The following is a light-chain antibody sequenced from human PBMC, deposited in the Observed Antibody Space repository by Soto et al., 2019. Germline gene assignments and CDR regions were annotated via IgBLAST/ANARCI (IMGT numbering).Light chain of an antibody. CDR1: QSIGRW. CDR2: DAS. J-gene: IGKJ4*01. V-gene: IGKV1-5*01. Sequence: DIQMTQSPSTLSAFVGDRVTITCRASQSIGRWLAWYQQKPGKAPKLLIYDASSLESGVPSRFSGSGSGTEFTLTISSLQPDDFVAYYCQQTYSSPLTFGGGTKVEIK. CDR3: QQTYSSPLT.